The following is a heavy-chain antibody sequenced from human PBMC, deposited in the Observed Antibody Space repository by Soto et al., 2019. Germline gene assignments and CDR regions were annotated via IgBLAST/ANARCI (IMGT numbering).Heavy chain of an antibody. Sequence: EVQLVESGGGLVKPGGSLRLSCAASGFLFSTYTMNWVRQAPGRGLECVSSISSSGDIFYAESLKGRFTISRDDAKNSVYLQMNSLTADDTAVYYCARHRASDYSREYYWFDPWGQGTLVTVSS. D-gene: IGHD4-4*01. V-gene: IGHV3-21*01. CDR3: ARHRASDYSREYYWFDP. J-gene: IGHJ5*02. CDR2: ISSSGDI. CDR1: GFLFSTYT.